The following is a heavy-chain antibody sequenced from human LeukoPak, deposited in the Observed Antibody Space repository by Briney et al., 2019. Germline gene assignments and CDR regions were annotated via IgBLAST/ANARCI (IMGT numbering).Heavy chain of an antibody. CDR2: INSDGSSS. V-gene: IGHV3-74*01. CDR1: GLTFSSYW. Sequence: PGGSLRLSCVVSGLTFSSYWMHWVRQAPGKGLVWVSRINSDGSSSSYADSVKGRFTISRDNAKNTLYLQMNSLRAEDTAVYYCARERTSYAYGLGVGYWGQGTLVTVSS. D-gene: IGHD3-16*01. J-gene: IGHJ4*02. CDR3: ARERTSYAYGLGVGY.